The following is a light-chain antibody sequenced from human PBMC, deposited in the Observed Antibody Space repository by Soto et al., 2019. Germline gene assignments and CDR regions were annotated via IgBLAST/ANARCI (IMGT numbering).Light chain of an antibody. CDR3: QQSYSTPWT. J-gene: IGKJ1*01. CDR1: QSISSY. Sequence: DIQITQSPSSLSASVGDRVTITCRASQSISSYLNWYHQKPGKAPKLLIYAASSLQSGVPSRFSGSGSGTDFTLTISSLQPEDFATYYCQQSYSTPWTFGQGTKVDIK. V-gene: IGKV1-39*01. CDR2: AAS.